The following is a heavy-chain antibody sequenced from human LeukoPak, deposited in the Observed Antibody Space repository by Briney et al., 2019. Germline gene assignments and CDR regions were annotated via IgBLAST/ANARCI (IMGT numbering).Heavy chain of an antibody. V-gene: IGHV3-21*01. CDR2: ISRTSSYI. CDR3: ARVLETDCSGGSCYSGLDH. D-gene: IGHD2-15*01. J-gene: IGHJ4*02. CDR1: GFTFSRYN. Sequence: MPGGSLRLSCAASGFTFSRYNMKWVRLAPGKGLEWVSSISRTSSYIYYAHSVKGRFTISRDNAQNSLYPQMNSLRVEDTAVYYCARVLETDCSGGSCYSGLDHWGQGTLVTVSS.